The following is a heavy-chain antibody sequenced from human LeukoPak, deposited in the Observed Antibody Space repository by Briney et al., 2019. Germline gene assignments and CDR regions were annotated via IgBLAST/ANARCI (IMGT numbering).Heavy chain of an antibody. CDR2: IKQDGSKK. D-gene: IGHD3-9*01. Sequence: GGSLRLSCVASGFPFSSYWMTWVRQAPGKGLEWVANIKQDGSKKSYVDSVKGRFTISRHNAKNSLYLQMNSLRAEDTAVYYCARDYTGYFPWGQGTLVIVSS. CDR3: ARDYTGYFP. V-gene: IGHV3-7*03. CDR1: GFPFSSYW. J-gene: IGHJ5*02.